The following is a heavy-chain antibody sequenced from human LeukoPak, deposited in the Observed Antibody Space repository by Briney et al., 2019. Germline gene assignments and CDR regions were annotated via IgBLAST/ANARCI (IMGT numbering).Heavy chain of an antibody. Sequence: SETLSLTCAVYGVSFSGYYWSWIRQPPGKGLEWIGEINHSGSTNYNPSLKSRVTISVDTSKNQFSLKLSSVTAADTAVYYCAWSYDTWGQGTLVTVSS. V-gene: IGHV4-34*01. CDR2: INHSGST. J-gene: IGHJ5*02. CDR1: GVSFSGYY. D-gene: IGHD1-26*01. CDR3: AWSYDT.